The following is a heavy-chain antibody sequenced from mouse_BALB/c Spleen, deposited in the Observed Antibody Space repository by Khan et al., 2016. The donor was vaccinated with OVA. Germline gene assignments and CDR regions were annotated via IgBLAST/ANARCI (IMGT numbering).Heavy chain of an antibody. V-gene: IGHV9-1*02. CDR1: AYTFTNYG. CDR3: ARGASYWYFDV. CDR2: INTYTGEP. J-gene: IGHJ1*01. Sequence: QIQLVQSGPELKKPGETVKISCKASAYTFTNYGMNWVKQAPGKGLKWMGWINTYTGEPTYTDDFKGRFAFSLETFASTAYLQINNLKNEDMATYFCARGASYWYFDVWGAGTTGTVSS.